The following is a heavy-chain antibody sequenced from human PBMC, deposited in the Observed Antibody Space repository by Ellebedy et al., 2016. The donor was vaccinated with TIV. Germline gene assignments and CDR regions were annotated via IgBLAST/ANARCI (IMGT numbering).Heavy chain of an antibody. CDR2: NYPDDSDT. D-gene: IGHD1-1*01. CDR3: ARLTPPGPFAWNGPGVAFDI. CDR1: GYTFSNYW. Sequence: GESLKISCKGSGYTFSNYWIAWVRQMPGKGLEWMGINYPDDSDTRHRPSFQGQVTISADKSISTAYLQWSSLKTSDTAMYYCARLTPPGPFAWNGPGVAFDIWGQGTMVTVSS. J-gene: IGHJ3*02. V-gene: IGHV5-51*01.